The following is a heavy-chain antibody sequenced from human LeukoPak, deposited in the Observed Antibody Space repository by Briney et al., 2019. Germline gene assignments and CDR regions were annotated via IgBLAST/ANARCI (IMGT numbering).Heavy chain of an antibody. CDR3: ARGRETIVVVPAAYTHYYYYMDV. CDR1: GGSFSGYY. Sequence: SETLSLTCAVYGGSFSGYYWSWIRQPTGKGLEWIGEINHSGSTNYNPSLKSRVTISVDTSKNQFSLKLSSVTAADTAVYYCARGRETIVVVPAAYTHYYYYMDVWGKGTTVTVSS. CDR2: INHSGST. J-gene: IGHJ6*03. V-gene: IGHV4-34*01. D-gene: IGHD2-2*01.